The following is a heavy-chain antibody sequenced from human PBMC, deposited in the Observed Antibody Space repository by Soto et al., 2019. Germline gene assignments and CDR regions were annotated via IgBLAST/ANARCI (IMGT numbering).Heavy chain of an antibody. CDR3: ARFSGGSYNTYYFYYGMDV. V-gene: IGHV1-18*04. CDR1: GYTFTSYG. CDR2: ISDYNGNT. J-gene: IGHJ6*02. Sequence: ASVKVSCKASGYTFTSYGISWVRQAPGQGLDWMGWISDYNGNTKYAQDLQGRVTMTTDTSTSTAYMELRSLRSDDTAMYYCARFSGGSYNTYYFYYGMDVWGQGTTVTVSS. D-gene: IGHD2-15*01.